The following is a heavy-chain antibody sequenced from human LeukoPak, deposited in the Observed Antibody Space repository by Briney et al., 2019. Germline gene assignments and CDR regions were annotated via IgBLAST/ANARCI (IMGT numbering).Heavy chain of an antibody. CDR2: ISHSGATV. J-gene: IGHJ4*02. CDR3: AREGAYDDASGYRADF. V-gene: IGHV3-11*01. D-gene: IGHD3-22*01. CDR1: GFWFSDSY. Sequence: KPGGSLRLSCTASGFWFSDSYMKWFRQTPGKGPEWLLYISHSGATVQYADSVRGRFTVSRDNHKNTLYLQMTSLRVEDTALSYSAREGAYDDASGYRADFWGQGTLVTVSS.